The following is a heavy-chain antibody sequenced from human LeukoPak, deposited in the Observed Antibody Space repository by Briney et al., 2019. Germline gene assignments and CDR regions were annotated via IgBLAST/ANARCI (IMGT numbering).Heavy chain of an antibody. CDR3: ARFNWNDNAFDY. CDR1: GYTFTGYY. Sequence: ASVKVSCKASGYTFTGYYMHWVRQAPGQGLEWMGWINPNSGGTNYAQKFQGRVTMTRDTPISTAYMELSRLRSDDTAVYYCARFNWNDNAFDYWGQGTLVTVSS. J-gene: IGHJ4*02. V-gene: IGHV1-2*02. D-gene: IGHD1-1*01. CDR2: INPNSGGT.